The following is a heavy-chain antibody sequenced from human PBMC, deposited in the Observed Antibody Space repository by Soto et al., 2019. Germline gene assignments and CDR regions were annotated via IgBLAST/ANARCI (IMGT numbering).Heavy chain of an antibody. Sequence: QLQLQESGSGLVKPSQTLSLTCAVSGGSIISVGYSWSWIRQPPGQGLQWIGHLYEGGNTYYTPSLESRVAISTDKSNSQCSLRLSSVTAADTAVYYCVRRSPEDAFDIWGQGTMVTVSP. CDR3: VRRSPEDAFDI. CDR2: LYEGGNT. CDR1: GGSIISVGYS. J-gene: IGHJ3*02. V-gene: IGHV4-30-2*01.